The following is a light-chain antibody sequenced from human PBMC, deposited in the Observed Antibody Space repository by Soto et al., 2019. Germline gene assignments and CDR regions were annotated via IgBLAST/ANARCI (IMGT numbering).Light chain of an antibody. Sequence: QSALTQPASVSGSPGQSIPISRTGTRSDVWSYNLVSWYQQHPGKAPKLMIYEGSKRPSGVSNRFSGSKSGNTASLTISGLQAEDEADYYCCAYAGSSTFVVFGGGTKLTVL. CDR1: RSDVWSYNL. J-gene: IGLJ2*01. CDR3: CAYAGSSTFVV. V-gene: IGLV2-23*03. CDR2: EGS.